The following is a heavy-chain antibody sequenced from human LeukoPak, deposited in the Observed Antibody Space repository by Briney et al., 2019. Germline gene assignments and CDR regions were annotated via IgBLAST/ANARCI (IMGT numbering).Heavy chain of an antibody. Sequence: SETLSLTCTVSGGSISSSSYYWGWIRQPPGKELEWIGSIYYSGSTYYNPSLKSRVTISVDTSKNHFSLKLSSVTAADTAVYYCARNRDGYNSFDYWGQGTLVTVSS. CDR2: IYYSGST. V-gene: IGHV4-39*07. D-gene: IGHD5-24*01. J-gene: IGHJ4*02. CDR3: ARNRDGYNSFDY. CDR1: GGSISSSSYY.